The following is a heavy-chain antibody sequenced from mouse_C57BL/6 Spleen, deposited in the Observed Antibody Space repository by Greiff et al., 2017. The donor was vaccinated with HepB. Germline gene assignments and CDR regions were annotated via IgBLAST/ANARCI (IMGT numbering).Heavy chain of an antibody. CDR3: ARANYGSSYHFDY. CDR1: GFTFSSYA. CDR2: ISDGGSYT. J-gene: IGHJ2*01. V-gene: IGHV5-4*01. D-gene: IGHD1-1*01. Sequence: EVQGVESGGGLVKPGGSLKLSCAASGFTFSSYAMSWVRQTPEKRLEWVATISDGGSYTYYPDNVKGRFTISRDNTKNNLYLQMSHLKSEDTAMYYCARANYGSSYHFDYWGQGTTLTVSS.